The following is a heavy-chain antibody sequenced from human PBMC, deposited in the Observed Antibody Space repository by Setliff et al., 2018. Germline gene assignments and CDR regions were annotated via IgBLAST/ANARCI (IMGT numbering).Heavy chain of an antibody. CDR3: ATMGFAESLDF. D-gene: IGHD3-10*01. Sequence: PSETLSLTCTVSGGSISSGDHYWSWIRQPAGKGLEWIGRVYANGITDYSPSLKSRVTISVDTSKNQFSLELSSVTAADTAVYYCATMGFAESLDFWGQGTRVTVSS. J-gene: IGHJ4*02. V-gene: IGHV4-61*02. CDR2: VYANGIT. CDR1: GGSISSGDHY.